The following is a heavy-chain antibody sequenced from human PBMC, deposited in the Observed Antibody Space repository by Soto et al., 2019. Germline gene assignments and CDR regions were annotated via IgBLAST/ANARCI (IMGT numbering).Heavy chain of an antibody. J-gene: IGHJ4*02. D-gene: IGHD6-13*01. CDR1: GDSINNGCYY. CDR2: IYYSGST. CDR3: ARQKAAGAFTYYFDN. V-gene: IGHV4-31*03. Sequence: SETLSLTCTVSGDSINNGCYYWAWIRQHPGKGLEWIGYIYYSGSTHHNPSLKSRDTISLDTSKNQFSLKLSSVTAADTAVYYCARQKAAGAFTYYFDNWGQGTMVTVSS.